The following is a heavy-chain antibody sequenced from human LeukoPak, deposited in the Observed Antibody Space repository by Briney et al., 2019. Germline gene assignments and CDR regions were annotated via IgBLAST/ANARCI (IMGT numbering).Heavy chain of an antibody. Sequence: ASVKVSCKASGYTFTSYGISWVRQAPGQGLEWMGWMNPNSGNTGYAQKFQGRVTMTRNTSISTAYMELSSLRSEDTAVYYCARGDPMNWGQGTLVTVSS. J-gene: IGHJ4*02. CDR2: MNPNSGNT. CDR1: GYTFTSYG. CDR3: ARGDPMN. V-gene: IGHV1-8*02.